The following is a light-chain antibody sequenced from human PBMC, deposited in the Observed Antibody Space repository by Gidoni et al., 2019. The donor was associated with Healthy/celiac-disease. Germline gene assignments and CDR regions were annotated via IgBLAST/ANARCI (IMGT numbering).Light chain of an antibody. CDR3: QQRSNWPPIFT. Sequence: EIVLTQSPATLSLSPGERATLSCRASQSVSNYLAWYQQKPGQAPRLLIYDASNRATGIPARFSGSGSGTDFTLTISSLEPEDFAVYYCQQRSNWPPIFTFGPGTKVDIK. J-gene: IGKJ3*01. V-gene: IGKV3-11*01. CDR1: QSVSNY. CDR2: DAS.